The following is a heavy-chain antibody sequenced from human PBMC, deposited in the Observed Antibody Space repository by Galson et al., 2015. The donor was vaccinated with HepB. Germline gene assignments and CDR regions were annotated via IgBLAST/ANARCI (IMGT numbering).Heavy chain of an antibody. CDR1: GFTFDDYA. D-gene: IGHD4-17*01. CDR2: ISWNSFSI. J-gene: IGHJ2*01. V-gene: IGHV3-9*01. Sequence: SLRLSCAAAGFTFDDYAMHWVRQAPWKGLEWVSGISWNSFSIGYGDSVKGRFTISRDNAKNSLYLQMNRLRAEDTALYFCAKAYGDGNWYFERWGRGTLVTVSS. CDR3: AKAYGDGNWYFER.